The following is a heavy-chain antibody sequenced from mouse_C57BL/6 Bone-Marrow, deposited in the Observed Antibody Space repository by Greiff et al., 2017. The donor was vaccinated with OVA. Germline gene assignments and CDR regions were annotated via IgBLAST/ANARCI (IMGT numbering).Heavy chain of an antibody. V-gene: IGHV5-17*01. J-gene: IGHJ3*01. CDR2: ISSGSSTI. CDR1: GFTFSDYG. D-gene: IGHD3-1*01. CDR3: AGGGSWFAY. Sequence: EVKLMESGGGLVKPGASLKLSCAASGFTFSDYGMHWVRQAPEQGLEWVAYISSGSSTIYYADTVKGRFTISRDNAYNTLFLQMTSLRSEETAMYDCAGGGSWFAYWGQGTLVTVSA.